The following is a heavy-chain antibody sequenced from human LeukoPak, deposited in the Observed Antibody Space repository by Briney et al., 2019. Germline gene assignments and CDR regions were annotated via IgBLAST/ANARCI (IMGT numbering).Heavy chain of an antibody. Sequence: GRSLRLSCAASGFTFSSYAMHWVRQAPGKGLEWVAVISYDGSNKYYADSVKGRFTISRDNSKNTLYLQMNSLRAEDTAVYYCAREDYYYDNSGYHWFDPWGQGTLVIVSS. CDR2: ISYDGSNK. V-gene: IGHV3-30-3*01. D-gene: IGHD3-22*01. CDR1: GFTFSSYA. CDR3: AREDYYYDNSGYHWFDP. J-gene: IGHJ5*02.